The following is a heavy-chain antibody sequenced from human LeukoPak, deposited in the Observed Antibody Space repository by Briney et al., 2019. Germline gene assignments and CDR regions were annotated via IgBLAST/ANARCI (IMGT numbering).Heavy chain of an antibody. D-gene: IGHD6-25*01. CDR2: VSSSGYT. J-gene: IGHJ6*02. CDR1: GGSINNNH. CDR3: AKLSHIAAAGAYSYHALDV. V-gene: IGHV4-59*13. Sequence: SETLSLTCTVSGGSINNNHWTWIRKPPGKGLEWIGFVSSSGYTEYNPSLNSRLTISTDTSNNRFSLLLRSVTASDTAVYYCAKLSHIAAAGAYSYHALDVWGQGTTVTVSS.